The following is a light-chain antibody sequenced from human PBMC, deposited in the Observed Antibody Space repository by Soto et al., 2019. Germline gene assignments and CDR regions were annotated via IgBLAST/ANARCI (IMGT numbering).Light chain of an antibody. CDR1: QSVSSN. CDR3: QQYNNWRLIT. CDR2: GAS. J-gene: IGKJ5*01. Sequence: EIVMTQSPATLSVSPGERATLSCRASQSVSSNLGWYQQKHGQAHRLLIYGASTRATGIPARFSGSGSGTEFTLTISSLQSEDFAVYYCQQYNNWRLITFGQGTRLEIK. V-gene: IGKV3-15*01.